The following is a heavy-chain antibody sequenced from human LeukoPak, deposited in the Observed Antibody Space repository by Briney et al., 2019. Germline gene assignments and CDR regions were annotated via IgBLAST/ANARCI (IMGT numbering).Heavy chain of an antibody. CDR2: IYYSGST. J-gene: IGHJ3*02. D-gene: IGHD6-6*01. CDR3: ASRSQLEGRFDI. CDR1: GGSISSYY. Sequence: SETLSLTCTVSGGSISSYYWSWIRQPPGKGLEWIGYIYYSGSTNYNPSLKSRVTISVDTSKNQFSLKLSSVTAADTAVYYCASRSQLEGRFDIWGQGTMVTVSS. V-gene: IGHV4-59*01.